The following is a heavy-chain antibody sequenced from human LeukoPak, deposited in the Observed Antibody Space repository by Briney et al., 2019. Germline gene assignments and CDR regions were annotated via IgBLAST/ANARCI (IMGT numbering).Heavy chain of an antibody. CDR2: LYTSGST. V-gene: IGHV4-4*07. D-gene: IGHD2-2*01. J-gene: IGHJ4*02. Sequence: SETLSLTCTVSGGSISSYSWSWIWQPAGKGLEWIGRLYTSGSTNYNPSVTSRVTMSLDTSKNQFSLKMKYVTAADTAVYYCARDLSYPLYYFDYWGQGTLVTVSS. CDR3: ARDLSYPLYYFDY. CDR1: GGSISSYS.